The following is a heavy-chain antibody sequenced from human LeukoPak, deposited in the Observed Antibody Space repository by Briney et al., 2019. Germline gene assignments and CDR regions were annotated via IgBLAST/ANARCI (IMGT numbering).Heavy chain of an antibody. CDR2: IRSTANGYAT. V-gene: IGHV3-73*01. D-gene: IGHD2-2*01. J-gene: IGHJ6*03. Sequence: PGGSLRLSCAASGFTFSGSALHWVRQASGKGLEWVGRIRSTANGYATAYAASVKGRFTISRDDPKNTAYLQMDSLKTEDTAVYYCARAGMPVYYYYMDVWGKGTTVTISS. CDR3: ARAGMPVYYYYMDV. CDR1: GFTFSGSA.